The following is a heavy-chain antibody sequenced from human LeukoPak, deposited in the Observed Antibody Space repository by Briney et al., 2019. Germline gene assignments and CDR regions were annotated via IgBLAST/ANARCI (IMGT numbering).Heavy chain of an antibody. D-gene: IGHD2-8*02. CDR3: VTSIALAGWGAFDT. CDR1: GVAIRSGHW. J-gene: IGHJ3*02. CDR2: IHQSGST. Sequence: SGTLSLTCDVSGVAIRSGHWWSWVRQIPGKGQEWIGEIHQSGSTNYHASLKSRVTIAVDTSKNQFYLKVTSLTAADTAVYYCVTSIALAGWGAFDTWGQGTMVIVSS. V-gene: IGHV4-4*02.